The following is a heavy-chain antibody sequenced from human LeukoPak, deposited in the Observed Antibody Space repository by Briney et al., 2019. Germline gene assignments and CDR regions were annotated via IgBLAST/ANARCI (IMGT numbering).Heavy chain of an antibody. J-gene: IGHJ6*02. CDR2: IKPDGSEK. V-gene: IGHV3-7*01. CDR3: ATTSYFYGMVV. D-gene: IGHD5-12*01. CDR1: GFTFSSYW. Sequence: GGSLRLSCVASGFTFSSYWMSWVRQAPGKGLEWMGNIKPDGSEKYYVDSLKGRFAISRDNAKNSLYLQMSSLRVEDTALYYCATTSYFYGMVVWGQGTTVTVSS.